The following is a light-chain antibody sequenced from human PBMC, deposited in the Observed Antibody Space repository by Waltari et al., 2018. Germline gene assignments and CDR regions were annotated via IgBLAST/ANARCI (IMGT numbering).Light chain of an antibody. CDR1: QDINNY. CDR2: YAN. J-gene: IGKJ4*01. CDR3: QQGNSDPLT. Sequence: DIQMSQSPSSLSASVGDRVTITCRASQDINNYLNWYQQKPGKAPKLLIYYANSLASGVPSRFSGSGSGTEFTLTISSLRPEDFATYYCQQGNSDPLTFGGGTKMEIK. V-gene: IGKV1-17*01.